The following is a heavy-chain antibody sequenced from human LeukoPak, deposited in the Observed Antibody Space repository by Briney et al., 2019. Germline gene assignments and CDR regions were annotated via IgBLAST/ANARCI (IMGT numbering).Heavy chain of an antibody. CDR1: GFTFGSYS. CDR2: ISSSSSTI. J-gene: IGHJ6*03. V-gene: IGHV3-48*01. Sequence: GGSLRLSCAASGFTFGSYSMNWVRQAPGKGLEWVSYISSSSSTIYYADSVKGRFTISRDNAKNSLYLQMNSLRAEDTAVYYCARVGTTLYYYYYYMDVWGKGTTVTVSS. CDR3: ARVGTTLYYYYYYMDV. D-gene: IGHD4-11*01.